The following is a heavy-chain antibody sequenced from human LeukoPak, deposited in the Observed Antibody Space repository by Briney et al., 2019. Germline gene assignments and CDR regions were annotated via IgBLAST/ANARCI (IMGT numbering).Heavy chain of an antibody. J-gene: IGHJ4*02. CDR3: ATDLLHIAAA. CDR2: MNPNSGNT. CDR1: GYTFTSYD. D-gene: IGHD6-13*01. Sequence: GASVKVSCKASGYTFTSYDINWVRQATGQGLEWMGWMNPNSGNTGYAQKFQGRVTMTEDTSTDTAYMELSSLRSEDTAVYYCATDLLHIAAAWGQGTLVTVSS. V-gene: IGHV1-8*02.